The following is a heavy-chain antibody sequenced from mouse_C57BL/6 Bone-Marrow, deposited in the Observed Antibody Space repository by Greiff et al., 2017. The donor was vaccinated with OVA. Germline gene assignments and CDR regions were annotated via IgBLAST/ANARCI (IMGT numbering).Heavy chain of an antibody. CDR3: TTYPFITTVVADY. J-gene: IGHJ2*01. D-gene: IGHD1-1*01. CDR2: IDPENGDT. CDR1: GFNIKDDY. Sequence: EVQLQQSGAELVRPGASVKLSCTASGFNIKDDYMHWVKQRPEQGLEWIGWIDPENGDTEYASKFQGKATITADTSSNTAYLQLSSLTSEDTAVYYCTTYPFITTVVADYWGQGTTRTVSS. V-gene: IGHV14-4*01.